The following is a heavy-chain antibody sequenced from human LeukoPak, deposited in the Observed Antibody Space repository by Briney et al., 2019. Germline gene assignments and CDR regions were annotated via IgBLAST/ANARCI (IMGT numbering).Heavy chain of an antibody. J-gene: IGHJ4*02. D-gene: IGHD2-2*01. CDR3: ARAGGPAADFDY. CDR2: MNPNSGNT. Sequence: ASVKVSCKASGYTFTSYDINWVRQATGQGLEWMGWMNPNSGNTGYAQKFQGRVTMTTDTSTSTAYMELRSLRSDDTAVYYCARAGGPAADFDYWGQGTLVTVSS. V-gene: IGHV1-8*01. CDR1: GYTFTSYD.